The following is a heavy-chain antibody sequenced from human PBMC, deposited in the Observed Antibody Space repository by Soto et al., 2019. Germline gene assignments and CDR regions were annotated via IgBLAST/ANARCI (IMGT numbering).Heavy chain of an antibody. V-gene: IGHV4-59*01. CDR1: DDSISRYY. CDR2: IYYSGST. D-gene: IGHD4-17*01. Sequence: PSETLSLTCTVSDDSISRYYWSWIRQPPGKGLEWIGYIYYSGSTNYNPSLKSRVTISVDTSKNQFSLKLSSVTAADTAVYYCARSLNYGNVDWFDPWGQGTLVTVS. J-gene: IGHJ5*02. CDR3: ARSLNYGNVDWFDP.